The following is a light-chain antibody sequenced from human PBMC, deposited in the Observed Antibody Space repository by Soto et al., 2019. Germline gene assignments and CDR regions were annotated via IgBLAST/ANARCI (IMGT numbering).Light chain of an antibody. CDR2: EVS. J-gene: IGLJ3*02. CDR3: ASWDASLNGWM. V-gene: IGLV2-14*01. Sequence: QSALTQPASVSGSPGQSITISCTGTSSDVGGYNYVSWYQQHPGKAPKLMIYEVSNRPSGVSNRFSGSKSGNTASLTISGLQAEDDADYFCASWDASLNGWMFGGGTKLTVL. CDR1: SSDVGGYNY.